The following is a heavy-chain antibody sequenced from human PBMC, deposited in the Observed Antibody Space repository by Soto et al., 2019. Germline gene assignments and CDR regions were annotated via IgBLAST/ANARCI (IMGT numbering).Heavy chain of an antibody. CDR3: ARDDYDILTGYWGDYYGMDV. CDR1: GYTFTSYY. J-gene: IGHJ6*02. V-gene: IGHV1-46*01. CDR2: INSSGGST. D-gene: IGHD3-9*01. Sequence: ASVKVSCKAPGYTFTSYYMHWVRQAPGQGLEWMGIINSSGGSTSYAQKFQGRVTMTRDTSTSTVYMELSSLRSEDTAVYYCARDDYDILTGYWGDYYGMDVWGQGTTVTVSS.